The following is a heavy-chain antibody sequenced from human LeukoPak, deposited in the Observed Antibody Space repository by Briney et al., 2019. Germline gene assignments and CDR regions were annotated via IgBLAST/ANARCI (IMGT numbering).Heavy chain of an antibody. J-gene: IGHJ6*04. D-gene: IGHD3-10*02. CDR3: AELGITMSGGV. CDR2: ITSAGTT. V-gene: IGHV3-69-1*02. CDR1: GFILSDYY. Sequence: GGSLRLSCAASGFILSDYYMTWIRQAPGKGLECVSYITSAGTTYYADSVKGRFTISRDNAKTSLYLQMNNLRAEDTAVYYCAELGITMSGGVWGKGTTVTISS.